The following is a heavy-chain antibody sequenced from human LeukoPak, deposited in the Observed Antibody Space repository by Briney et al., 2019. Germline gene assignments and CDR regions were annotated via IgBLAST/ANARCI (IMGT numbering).Heavy chain of an antibody. V-gene: IGHV1-18*01. Sequence: ASVKVSCKASGYTFTSYGISWVRQAPGQGLEWMGWISAYNGNTNYAQKLQGRVTMTTDTSTSTAYMELRSLRSDDTAVYYCARDKPLGCGGACDNGMDVWGQGTTVTVSS. CDR3: ARDKPLGCGGACDNGMDV. CDR2: ISAYNGNT. CDR1: GYTFTSYG. J-gene: IGHJ6*02. D-gene: IGHD2-21*02.